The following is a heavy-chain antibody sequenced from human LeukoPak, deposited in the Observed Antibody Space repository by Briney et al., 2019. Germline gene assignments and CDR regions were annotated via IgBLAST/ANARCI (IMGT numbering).Heavy chain of an antibody. CDR1: GGSISSSSYY. J-gene: IGHJ1*01. CDR3: ARLVGETTEFQH. D-gene: IGHD1-26*01. V-gene: IGHV4-39*01. CDR2: IYYSGST. Sequence: SETLSLTCTVSGGSISSSSYYWGWLRQPPGKGLEWIGSIYYSGSTYYNPSLKSRVTMSVDTSKNQFSLKLSSVTAADTAVYYCARLVGETTEFQHWGQGTLVTVSS.